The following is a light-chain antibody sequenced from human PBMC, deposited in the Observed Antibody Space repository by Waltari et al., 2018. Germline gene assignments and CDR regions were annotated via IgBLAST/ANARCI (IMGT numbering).Light chain of an antibody. CDR1: DLGGKT. CDR2: FNT. CDR3: QLWDDETDQRV. J-gene: IGLJ3*02. Sequence: SFVLTQPPSVSVAPGKTARLTCGGHDLGGKTVHWFQPKPGQAPVLVIYFNTDRPSGIPARFSASLSGNTATLTISRVDAGDEADYYCQLWDDETDQRVFGGGTKLTVL. V-gene: IGLV3-21*04.